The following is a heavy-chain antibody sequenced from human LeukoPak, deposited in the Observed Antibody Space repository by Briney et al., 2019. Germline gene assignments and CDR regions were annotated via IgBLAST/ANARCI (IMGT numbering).Heavy chain of an antibody. V-gene: IGHV3-53*01. J-gene: IGHJ4*02. CDR1: GFTVSSTY. D-gene: IGHD1-26*01. Sequence: PGGSLRLSCAASGFTVSSTYMSWVRQAPGKGLEWVSVIYSGAGTYCADSVKGRFTISRDNSENTLHLQMNSLRAEDTAVYYCARVGSGNYYKYFEYWGQGTLVTVSS. CDR2: IYSGAGT. CDR3: ARVGSGNYYKYFEY.